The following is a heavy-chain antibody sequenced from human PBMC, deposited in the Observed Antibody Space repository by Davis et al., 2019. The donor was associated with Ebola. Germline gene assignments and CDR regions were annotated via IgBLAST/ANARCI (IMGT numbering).Heavy chain of an antibody. D-gene: IGHD6-6*01. CDR2: MSPNSGNT. Sequence: ASVKVSCKASGYTFSSYDIIWVRQATGQGLECVGWMSPNSGNTGYAQKFQGRVTMTTNISISTAYMELRSLRSEDTAVYYCAAVLVLWGQGTLVTVSS. CDR3: AAVLVL. CDR1: GYTFSSYD. J-gene: IGHJ4*02. V-gene: IGHV1-8*01.